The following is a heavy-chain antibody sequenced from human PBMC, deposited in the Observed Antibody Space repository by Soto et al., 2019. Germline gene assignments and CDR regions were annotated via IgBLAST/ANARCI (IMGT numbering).Heavy chain of an antibody. D-gene: IGHD3-10*01. CDR1: GFTFSSYE. CDR2: ISSSGSTI. J-gene: IGHJ5*01. Sequence: GGSLRLSCAASGFTFSSYEMNWVRQAPGKGLEWVSYISSSGSTIYYADSVKGRFTISRDNAKNSLYLQMNSLRAEDTAVYYCARHCQAFYYGSASYTWFGPWGQRSLVSVSS. V-gene: IGHV3-48*03. CDR3: ARHCQAFYYGSASYTWFGP.